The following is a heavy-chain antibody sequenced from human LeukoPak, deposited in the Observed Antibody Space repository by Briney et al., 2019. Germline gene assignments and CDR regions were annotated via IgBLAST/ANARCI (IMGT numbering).Heavy chain of an antibody. CDR1: GGSISTYY. CDR3: ARKTPAAGEDAFDI. Sequence: SETLSLTCTISGGSISTYYWTWIRQPPGKRLELIGFIYYSGSTSYNPSLKSRVTISVDTSKNQFSLQLTSVTAADTAIYYCARKTPAAGEDAFDIWGQGTMVTVSS. CDR2: IYYSGST. V-gene: IGHV4-59*01. D-gene: IGHD6-13*01. J-gene: IGHJ3*02.